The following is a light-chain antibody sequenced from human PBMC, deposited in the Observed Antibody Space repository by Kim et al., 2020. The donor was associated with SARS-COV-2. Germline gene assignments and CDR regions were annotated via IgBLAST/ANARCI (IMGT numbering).Light chain of an antibody. CDR3: QSSSNTKWV. CDR1: TGNIASNY. J-gene: IGLJ3*02. Sequence: GKTVTISCTRSTGNIASNYVQWYRQRPGSSPEILIYQDNQSASGVPDRFSGSLDSSSNSASLTISGLETEDEADYYCQSSSNTKWVFGGGTQLTVL. CDR2: QDN. V-gene: IGLV6-57*01.